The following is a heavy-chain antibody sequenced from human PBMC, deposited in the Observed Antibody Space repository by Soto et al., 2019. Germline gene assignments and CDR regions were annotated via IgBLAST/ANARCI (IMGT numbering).Heavy chain of an antibody. V-gene: IGHV1-58*01. CDR3: AGRYRSGGSSYNYYGMDV. CDR2: IVVGNGNT. J-gene: IGHJ6*02. Sequence: SVKVSCKASGFTFGSSAVQWVRQARGQRLEGIGWIVVGNGNTNYAQKFQERVTITRDMSTRTAYMELSSLRSEDTAVYYCAGRYRSGGSSYNYYGMDVWGRGTRVTVSS. CDR1: GFTFGSSA. D-gene: IGHD2-15*01.